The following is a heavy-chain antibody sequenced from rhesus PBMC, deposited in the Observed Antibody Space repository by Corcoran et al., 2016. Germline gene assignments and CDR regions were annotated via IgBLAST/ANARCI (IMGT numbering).Heavy chain of an antibody. V-gene: IGHV3S25*01. CDR2: INSGGGST. CDR3: AKDLLREYSTYGLDS. J-gene: IGHJ6*01. CDR1: GFTFSSYG. D-gene: IGHD4-23*01. Sequence: EVQLVESGGGLVQPGGSLRLSCAGSGFTFSSYGMYWVRQAPGKGLEWISDINSGGGSTDYADSVKGRCTIARDNSKNTLSLQMNSLRAEDTAVYYCAKDLLREYSTYGLDSWGQGVVVTVSS.